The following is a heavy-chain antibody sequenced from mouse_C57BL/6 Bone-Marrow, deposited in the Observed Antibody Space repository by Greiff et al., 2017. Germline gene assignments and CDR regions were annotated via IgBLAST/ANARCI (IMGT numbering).Heavy chain of an antibody. CDR2: ISDGGSYT. V-gene: IGHV5-4*01. CDR1: GFTFSSYA. D-gene: IGHD2-4*01. Sequence: EVQRVESGGGLVKPGGSLKLSCAASGFTFSSYAMSCVRQTPEKRLEWVATISDGGSYTYYPDNVKGRFTISRDNAKNNLYLQMSHLKSEDTAMYYCARARLRYWYFDVWGTGTTVTVSS. J-gene: IGHJ1*03. CDR3: ARARLRYWYFDV.